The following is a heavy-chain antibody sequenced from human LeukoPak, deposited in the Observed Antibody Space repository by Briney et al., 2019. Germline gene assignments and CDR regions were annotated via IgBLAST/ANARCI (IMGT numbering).Heavy chain of an antibody. CDR2: IYSDGST. D-gene: IGHD6-19*01. V-gene: IGHV3-53*01. J-gene: IGHJ4*02. CDR3: AKGIAVAGTPFDY. Sequence: GGSLRLSCAASGFAVSTNYLSWVRQAPGKGLEWVSVIYSDGSTYYTDSVKGRFTISRDNSKNTLYLQMNSLRAEDTAVYYCAKGIAVAGTPFDYWGQGTLVTVSS. CDR1: GFAVSTNY.